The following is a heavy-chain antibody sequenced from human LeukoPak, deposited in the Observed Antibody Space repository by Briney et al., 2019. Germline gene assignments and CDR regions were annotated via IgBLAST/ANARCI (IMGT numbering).Heavy chain of an antibody. CDR1: GGSISSYY. D-gene: IGHD4-17*01. Sequence: SETLSLTCTVSGGSISSYYWSWVRQTPGKGLEWIGEINHSGYTNDSPSLKSRVTLSIDTSRRQFSLNLRSVTVADTGIYYCTRMTTGHDYWGQGTLVTVSS. J-gene: IGHJ4*02. CDR3: TRMTTGHDY. V-gene: IGHV4-59*12. CDR2: INHSGYT.